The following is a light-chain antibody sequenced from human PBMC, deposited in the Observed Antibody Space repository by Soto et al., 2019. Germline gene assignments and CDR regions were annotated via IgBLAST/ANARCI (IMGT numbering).Light chain of an antibody. V-gene: IGLV2-14*01. CDR1: SGDVGAYNF. Sequence: QSALTQPASVSGSPGQSITISCAGTSGDVGAYNFVSWYQQHPGKAPKLMLYDVSKRPSGVSERFSASKSGNTASLTISGLQAEDEADYYCSSYTSSRTLYVFGTGXKVTVL. CDR2: DVS. J-gene: IGLJ1*01. CDR3: SSYTSSRTLYV.